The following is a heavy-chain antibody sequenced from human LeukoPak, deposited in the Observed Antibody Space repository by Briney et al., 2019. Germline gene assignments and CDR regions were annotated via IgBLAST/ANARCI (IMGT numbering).Heavy chain of an antibody. Sequence: PGGSLRLSCAASGFTFSSYAMSWVRQAPGKGLGWVSTIRSRGGITYSAHPVKARFPISRANSMNTLYLQMHTPRPGNTPIYYCAKGMTTLTTRRDFWGQGTLVTVSS. J-gene: IGHJ4*02. CDR1: GFTFSSYA. V-gene: IGHV3-23*01. CDR2: IRSRGGIT. CDR3: AKGMTTLTTRRDF. D-gene: IGHD4-11*01.